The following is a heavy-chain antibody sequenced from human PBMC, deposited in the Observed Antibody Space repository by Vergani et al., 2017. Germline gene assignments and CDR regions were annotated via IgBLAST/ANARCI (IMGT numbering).Heavy chain of an antibody. V-gene: IGHV1-69*12. CDR1: GGTFSSYA. CDR2: IIPIFGTA. Sequence: QVQLVQSGAEVKKPGSSVKVSCKASGGTFSSYAISWVRQAPGQGLEWIGGIIPIFGTANYAQKFQGRVTITADESTSTAYMELNSLRSEYTAVYYCARGWDSYGTYYYYYGMDVWGQGTTVTVSS. D-gene: IGHD5-18*01. J-gene: IGHJ6*02. CDR3: ARGWDSYGTYYYYYGMDV.